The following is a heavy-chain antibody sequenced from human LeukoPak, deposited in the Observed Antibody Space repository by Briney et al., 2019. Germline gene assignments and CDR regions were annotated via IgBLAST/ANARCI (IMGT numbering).Heavy chain of an antibody. J-gene: IGHJ4*02. CDR3: ARHYYDSSGLVDY. CDR2: IYYSGST. D-gene: IGHD3-22*01. CDR1: GGSISSSSYY. Sequence: SETLSLTCTVSGGSISSSSYYWGWIRQPPGKGLEWIGSIYYSGSTYYNPSLKSRVTISVDTSKNQFSLKLSSVTAADTAVYYCARHYYDSSGLVDYGGQETLVTVPS. V-gene: IGHV4-39*01.